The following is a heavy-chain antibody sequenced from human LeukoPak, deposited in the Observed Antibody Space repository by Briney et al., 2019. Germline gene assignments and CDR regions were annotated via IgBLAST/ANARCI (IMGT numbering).Heavy chain of an antibody. CDR2: ISAYNGNT. Sequence: ASVKVSCKASGGTFSSYAISWVRQAPGQGLEWMGWISAYNGNTNYAQKLQGRVTMTTDTSTSTAYMELRSLRSDDTAVYYCARLIYYYDSSGHPFDYWGQGTLVTVSS. D-gene: IGHD3-22*01. CDR1: GGTFSSYA. J-gene: IGHJ4*02. V-gene: IGHV1-18*01. CDR3: ARLIYYYDSSGHPFDY.